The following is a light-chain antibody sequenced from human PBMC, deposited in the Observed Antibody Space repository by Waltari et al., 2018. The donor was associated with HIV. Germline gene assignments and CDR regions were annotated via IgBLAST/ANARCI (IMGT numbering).Light chain of an antibody. V-gene: IGLV3-1*01. CDR1: KLGEKY. CDR3: QAWDSSTVI. J-gene: IGLJ2*01. Sequence: SYELTQPPSVSVSPGQTASITCSGEKLGEKYACWYQQKPGQSHVVVIYQDRKRPSGIPERISGSNSGNTATLTINGTQAMDEADYYCQAWDSSTVIFGGGTRLTVL. CDR2: QDR.